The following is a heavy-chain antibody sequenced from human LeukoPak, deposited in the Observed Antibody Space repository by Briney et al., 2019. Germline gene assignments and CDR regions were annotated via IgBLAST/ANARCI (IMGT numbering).Heavy chain of an antibody. CDR3: ARDHENGSGSYYMP. J-gene: IGHJ5*02. Sequence: SETLSLTCAVYGGSFSGYYWNWIRQPPGKGLEWIGEINHSGSNKYNPTLKSRFTISVDTSKNQFYLKLSSVTAADTAVYYCARDHENGSGSYYMPWGQGTLVTVSS. CDR1: GGSFSGYY. V-gene: IGHV4-34*01. CDR2: INHSGSN. D-gene: IGHD3-10*01.